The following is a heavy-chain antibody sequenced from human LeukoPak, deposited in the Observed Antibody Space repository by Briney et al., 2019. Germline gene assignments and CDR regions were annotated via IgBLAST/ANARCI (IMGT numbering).Heavy chain of an antibody. J-gene: IGHJ3*01. V-gene: IGHV3-7*01. CDR2: IRLEGSEE. Sequence: GGSLRVSCTASGFTFSHYWMTWVRQAPGKGLEWVANIRLEGSEEYYVDSLKGRFTISRDNAKNSLYLQMNSLRAEDTAMYYCARDPYDRGGYGAFDLWGQGTMVTVSS. CDR1: GFTFSHYW. D-gene: IGHD3-22*01. CDR3: ARDPYDRGGYGAFDL.